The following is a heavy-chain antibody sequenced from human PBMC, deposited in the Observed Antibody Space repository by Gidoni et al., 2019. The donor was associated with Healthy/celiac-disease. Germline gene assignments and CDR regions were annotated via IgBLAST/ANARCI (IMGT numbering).Heavy chain of an antibody. V-gene: IGHV4-61*02. Sequence: QVQLQESGPGLVKPSQTLSLTCTVSGGSIRRGSYYWTWIRQPAGKGLEWIGRIYTSGSTNYNPSLKSRVTISVDTSKNQFSLKLSSVTAADTAVYYCARSPGGYCTGGVCRVVLFAFDIWGQGTMVTVSS. D-gene: IGHD2-8*02. J-gene: IGHJ3*02. CDR3: ARSPGGYCTGGVCRVVLFAFDI. CDR1: GGSIRRGSYY. CDR2: IYTSGST.